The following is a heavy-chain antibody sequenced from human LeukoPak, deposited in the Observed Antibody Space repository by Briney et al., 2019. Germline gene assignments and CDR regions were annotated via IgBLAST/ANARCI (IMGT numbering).Heavy chain of an antibody. Sequence: SETLSLTCAVSGGSISSGGYSWSWIRQPPGKGLEWIGYIYHSGSTYYNPSLKSRVTISVDRSKNQFSLKLSSVTAADTAVYYCARNSGYYSYYYYHGMDVWGQGTTVTVSS. D-gene: IGHD3-22*01. J-gene: IGHJ6*02. V-gene: IGHV4-30-2*01. CDR2: IYHSGST. CDR3: ARNSGYYSYYYYHGMDV. CDR1: GGSISSGGYS.